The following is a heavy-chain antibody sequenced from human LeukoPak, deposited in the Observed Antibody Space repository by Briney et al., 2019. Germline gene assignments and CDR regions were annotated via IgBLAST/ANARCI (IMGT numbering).Heavy chain of an antibody. D-gene: IGHD5-12*01. Sequence: SETLSLTCTVSGGSISSYYWSWIRQPPGKGLEWIGYIYYSGSTNYNPSLKSRVTISVDTSKNQFSLKLSSVTAADTAVYYCARQGSTLGYDWGAFDPWGQGTLVTVSS. CDR1: GGSISSYY. J-gene: IGHJ5*02. CDR3: ARQGSTLGYDWGAFDP. V-gene: IGHV4-59*08. CDR2: IYYSGST.